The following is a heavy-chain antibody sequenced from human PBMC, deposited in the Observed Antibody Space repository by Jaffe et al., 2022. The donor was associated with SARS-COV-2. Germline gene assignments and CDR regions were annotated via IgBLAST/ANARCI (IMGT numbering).Heavy chain of an antibody. CDR2: IYYSGST. CDR3: ARDILGYGDYLGYYYYGMDV. J-gene: IGHJ6*02. Sequence: QVQLQESGPGLVKPSETLSLTCTVSGGSISSYYWSWIRQPPGKGLEWIGYIYYSGSTNYNPSLKSRVTISVDTSKNQFSLKLSSVTAADTAVYYCARDILGYGDYLGYYYYGMDVWGQGTTVTVSS. V-gene: IGHV4-59*01. D-gene: IGHD4-17*01. CDR1: GGSISSYY.